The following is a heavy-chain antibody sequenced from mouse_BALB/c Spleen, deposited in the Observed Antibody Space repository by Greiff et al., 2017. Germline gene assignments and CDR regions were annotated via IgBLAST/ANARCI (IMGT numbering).Heavy chain of an antibody. CDR1: GYSFTGYY. V-gene: IGHV1-31*01. J-gene: IGHJ1*01. Sequence: EVQLQQSGPELVKPGASVKISCKASGYSFTGYYMHWVKQSHVKSLEWIGRINPYNGATSYNQNFKDKASLTVDKSSSTAYMELHSLTSEDSAVYYCARSDYDVRYFDVWGAGTTVTVSS. CDR2: INPYNGAT. CDR3: ARSDYDVRYFDV. D-gene: IGHD2-4*01.